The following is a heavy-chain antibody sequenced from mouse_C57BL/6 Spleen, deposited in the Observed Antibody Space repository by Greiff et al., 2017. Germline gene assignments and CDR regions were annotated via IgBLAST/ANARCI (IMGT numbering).Heavy chain of an antibody. D-gene: IGHD2-1*01. CDR3: ARGDGNYGFAY. CDR2: IHPNSGST. V-gene: IGHV1-64*01. J-gene: IGHJ3*01. CDR1: GYTFTSYW. Sequence: QVQLQQPGAELVKPGASVKLSCKASGYTFTSYWMHWVKQRPGQGLEWIGMIHPNSGSTNYNEKFKSKATLTVDKSSSTAYMQLSSRTSEDSAVYYCARGDGNYGFAYWGQGTLVTVSA.